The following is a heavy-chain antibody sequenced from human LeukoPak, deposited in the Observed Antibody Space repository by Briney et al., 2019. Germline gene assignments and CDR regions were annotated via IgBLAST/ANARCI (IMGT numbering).Heavy chain of an antibody. Sequence: GASVKVSCKASGGTFSSYAISWVRQAPGQGLEWMGGIIPIFGTANYAQKFQGRVTITADESTSTAYMELSSVRSEDTAVYYCARFLKNPVNRRGPANYYMDVWGKGTTVTISS. CDR2: IIPIFGTA. CDR1: GGTFSSYA. D-gene: IGHD2/OR15-2a*01. CDR3: ARFLKNPVNRRGPANYYMDV. V-gene: IGHV1-69*13. J-gene: IGHJ6*03.